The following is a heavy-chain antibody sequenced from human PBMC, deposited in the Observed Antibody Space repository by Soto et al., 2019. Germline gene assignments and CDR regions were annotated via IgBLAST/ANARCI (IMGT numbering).Heavy chain of an antibody. V-gene: IGHV3-21*01. CDR2: ISSTTNYI. CDR1: GFTVTRYS. D-gene: IGHD1-26*01. CDR3: ARESEELTSNFDY. J-gene: IGHJ4*02. Sequence: GGSLRLSCAASGFTVTRYSVNWVRQAPGKGLEWVSSISSTTNYIYYADSMKGRYTVSRDNAKNSVYLEMNSLSAEDTAVYYCARESEELTSNFDYWGQGTLVTVSS.